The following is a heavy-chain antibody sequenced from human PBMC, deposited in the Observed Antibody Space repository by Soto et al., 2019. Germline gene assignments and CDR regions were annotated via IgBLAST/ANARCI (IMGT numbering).Heavy chain of an antibody. V-gene: IGHV1-69*01. CDR2: VIPMFGTP. CDR3: ARAYDVRSGNYYGMDV. Sequence: QVQLVQSGAEVKKPGSSLKVSCKASGGSFRSYAFSWVRQAPGQGLEWMGGVIPMFGTPKNAQKFQTRVTIAADEFTSTVYMELSSLTSEDTAIYYCARAYDVRSGNYYGMDVWGQGTTVTVSS. CDR1: GGSFRSYA. D-gene: IGHD3-3*01. J-gene: IGHJ6*02.